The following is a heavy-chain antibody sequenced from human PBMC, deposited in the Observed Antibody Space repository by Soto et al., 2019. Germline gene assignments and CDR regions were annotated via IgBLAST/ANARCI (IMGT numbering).Heavy chain of an antibody. Sequence: SETLSLTCAVYGGSFSGYYWSWIRQPPGKGLEWIGEINHSGSTNYNPSLKSRVTISVDTSKNQFSLKLSSVTAADTAVYYCARSGSYDFWSGYRRGSYGMVVWGQGTTVSVS. V-gene: IGHV4-34*01. D-gene: IGHD3-3*01. J-gene: IGHJ6*02. CDR1: GGSFSGYY. CDR3: ARSGSYDFWSGYRRGSYGMVV. CDR2: INHSGST.